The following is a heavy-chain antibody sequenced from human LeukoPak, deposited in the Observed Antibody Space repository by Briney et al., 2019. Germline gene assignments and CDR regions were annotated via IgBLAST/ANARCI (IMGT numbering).Heavy chain of an antibody. CDR2: IYSGGST. J-gene: IGHJ4*02. D-gene: IGHD4-17*01. V-gene: IGHV3-66*01. Sequence: GGSLRLSCAASGFTVNSNYMSWVRQAPGKGLEWVSVIYSGGSTYYADSVKGRFTISRDNSKNTLYLQMNSLRAEDTAVYYCARDLGTVTTLTSDYWGQGTLVTVSS. CDR1: GFTVNSNY. CDR3: ARDLGTVTTLTSDY.